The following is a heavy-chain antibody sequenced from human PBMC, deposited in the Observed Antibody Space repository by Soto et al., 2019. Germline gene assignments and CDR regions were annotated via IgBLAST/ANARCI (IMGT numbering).Heavy chain of an antibody. V-gene: IGHV4-59*08. J-gene: IGHJ4*02. Sequence: PSETLSLTCNVSGDSISDYDWSWIRQPPGKGLEWMGSIYKSGSSNHNPSLKSRVTISVDTSKNQVSLKFNSVTAADTAMYYCARHNVEMATIMFVYWGQGALVTVSS. CDR1: GDSISDYD. CDR3: ARHNVEMATIMFVY. D-gene: IGHD5-12*01. CDR2: IYKSGSS.